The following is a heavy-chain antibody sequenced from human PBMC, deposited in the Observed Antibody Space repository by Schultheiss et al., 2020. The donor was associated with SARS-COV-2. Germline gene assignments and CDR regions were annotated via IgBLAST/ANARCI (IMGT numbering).Heavy chain of an antibody. V-gene: IGHV4-34*01. D-gene: IGHD3-10*01. CDR2: IYHSGST. Sequence: SETLSLTCAVYGGSFSGYYWGWIRQPPGKGLEWIGSIYHSGSTYYNPSLKTRVTISVDTSKNQFSLKLSSVTAADTAVYYCAASPQWFGEAHWGQGTLVTVSS. CDR1: GGSFSGYY. J-gene: IGHJ4*02. CDR3: AASPQWFGEAH.